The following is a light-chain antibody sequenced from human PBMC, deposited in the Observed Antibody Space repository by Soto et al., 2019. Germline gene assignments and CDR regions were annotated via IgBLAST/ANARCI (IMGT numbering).Light chain of an antibody. Sequence: DIQMTQSPSSVSASVGDSVTITCRANQVINNLLAWYQQKPGKAPKLLIYSTSNVQSGAPSRFSGGRSGTDFTLTISSLQTEDFETYYCQQANSFPWTFGQGTRVDIK. CDR2: STS. CDR3: QQANSFPWT. V-gene: IGKV1-12*01. J-gene: IGKJ1*01. CDR1: QVINNL.